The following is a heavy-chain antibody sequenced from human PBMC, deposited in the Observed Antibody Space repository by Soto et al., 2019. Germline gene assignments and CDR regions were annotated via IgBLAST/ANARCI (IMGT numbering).Heavy chain of an antibody. CDR1: GGSFSGYY. CDR3: ARTGYCSSTSCYGLYYFDY. D-gene: IGHD2-2*01. J-gene: IGHJ4*02. CDR2: INHSGST. Sequence: LSLTCAVYGGSFSGYYWRWIRQPPGKGLEWIGEINHSGSTNYNPSLKSRVTISVDTSKNQFSLKLSSVTAADTAVYYCARTGYCSSTSCYGLYYFDYWGQGTLVTVSS. V-gene: IGHV4-34*01.